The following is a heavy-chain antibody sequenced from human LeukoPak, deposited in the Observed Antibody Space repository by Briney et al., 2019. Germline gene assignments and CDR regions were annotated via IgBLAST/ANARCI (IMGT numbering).Heavy chain of an antibody. D-gene: IGHD5-18*01. CDR1: GGSISSSTYY. J-gene: IGHJ4*02. Sequence: PSETLSLTCTVSGGSISSSTYYWGWIRQPPGKGLEWIGNIYSSGSTYYNPSLKSRVTISADTSKNQFSLKLTSVTAADTAVYYCANIQLWSHFDYWGQGTLVTVSS. CDR2: IYSSGST. CDR3: ANIQLWSHFDY. V-gene: IGHV4-39*07.